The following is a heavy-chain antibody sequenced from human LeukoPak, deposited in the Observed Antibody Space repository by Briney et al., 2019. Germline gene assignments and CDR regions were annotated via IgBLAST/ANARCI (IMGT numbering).Heavy chain of an antibody. D-gene: IGHD2-15*01. J-gene: IGHJ3*02. CDR2: ISAYNGNT. Sequence: GASVKVSCKASGYTFTSYGISWVRQAPGQGLEWMGWISAYNGNTNYAQKLQGRVTMTTDTSTSTAYMELRSLRSDDTAVCYCARDNAYCSGGSCYSVHLDAFDIWGQGTMVTVSS. CDR3: ARDNAYCSGGSCYSVHLDAFDI. CDR1: GYTFTSYG. V-gene: IGHV1-18*04.